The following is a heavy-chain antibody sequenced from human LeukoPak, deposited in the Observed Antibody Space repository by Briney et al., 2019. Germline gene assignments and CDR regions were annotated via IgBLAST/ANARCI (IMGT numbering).Heavy chain of an antibody. Sequence: PGGSLRLSCVASGFTFSRYGMNWFRQAPGKGLEWISYISNDDISYADSVKGRFTISRDNSKNTLYLQMNSLRAEDTAVYYCARDTNNYYDSSGYYDYWGQGTLVTVSS. J-gene: IGHJ4*02. CDR3: ARDTNNYYDSSGYYDY. CDR1: GFTFSRYG. D-gene: IGHD3-22*01. CDR2: ISNDDI. V-gene: IGHV3-48*01.